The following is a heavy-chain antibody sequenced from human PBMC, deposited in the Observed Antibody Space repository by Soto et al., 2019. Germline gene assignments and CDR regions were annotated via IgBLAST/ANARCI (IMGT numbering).Heavy chain of an antibody. J-gene: IGHJ6*02. V-gene: IGHV3-30*02. CDR3: AKGLDFWSGYSARTVGMDV. D-gene: IGHD3-3*01. CDR1: GFTFSSYA. Sequence: GGSLKLSCVASGFTFSSYAMSWVRQAPGKGLEWVSSNKYYADSVKGRFTISRDNSKNTLYLQMNSLRAEDTAVYYCAKGLDFWSGYSARTVGMDVWGQGTTVTVSS. CDR2: SNK.